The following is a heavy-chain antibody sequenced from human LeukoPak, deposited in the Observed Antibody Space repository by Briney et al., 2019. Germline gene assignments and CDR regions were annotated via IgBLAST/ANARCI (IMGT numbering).Heavy chain of an antibody. V-gene: IGHV4-34*01. J-gene: IGHJ5*02. Sequence: SETLSLTCAVYGGSFSGYYWSWIRQPPGKGLEWIGEINHSGSTNYNPSLKSRVTISVDTSKNQFSLKLSSVTAADTAVYYCARKGSLARGGFDPWGQGTLVTVSS. D-gene: IGHD3-10*01. CDR1: GGSFSGYY. CDR2: INHSGST. CDR3: ARKGSLARGGFDP.